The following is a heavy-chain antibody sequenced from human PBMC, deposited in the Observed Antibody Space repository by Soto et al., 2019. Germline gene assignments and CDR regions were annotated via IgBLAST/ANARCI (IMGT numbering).Heavy chain of an antibody. CDR3: AKRSSSSTFDY. V-gene: IGHV3-23*01. CDR2: ISGSDDST. Sequence: EVQLLESGGGLVQPGESLRLSCAAAGFTFSSYAMSWVRQAPGKGLEWVSVISGSDDSTYYADSVKGRFTIARDNSKNTPYLPMNRLRGEDTAVYYCAKRSSSSTFDYWGQGTLVTVSS. D-gene: IGHD6-6*01. CDR1: GFTFSSYA. J-gene: IGHJ4*02.